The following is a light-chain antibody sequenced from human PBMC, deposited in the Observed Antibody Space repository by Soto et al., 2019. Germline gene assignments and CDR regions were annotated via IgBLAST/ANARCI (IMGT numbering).Light chain of an antibody. CDR2: DAS. J-gene: IGKJ5*01. CDR3: QQRNTCPIT. Sequence: EIVLTQSPATLSLSPGERVTLSCRASQSVRNYLAWYQQKPGQAPRFLIYDASNRATGIPARFSGSGSGTDSTLTISSLEPEDFAVYYCQQRNTCPITFGQGTRLEIK. V-gene: IGKV3-11*01. CDR1: QSVRNY.